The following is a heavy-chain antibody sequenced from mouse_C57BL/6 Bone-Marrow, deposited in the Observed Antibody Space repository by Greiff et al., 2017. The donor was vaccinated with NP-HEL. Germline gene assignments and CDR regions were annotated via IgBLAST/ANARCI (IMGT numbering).Heavy chain of an antibody. Sequence: EVHLVESGGLVQPGGSLSLSCAASGFTFTDYYMSWVRQPPGKALEWLGFIRNKANGYTTEYSASVKGRFTISRDNSQSILYLQMNALRAEDSATYYCARSSAYWGQGTLVTVSA. CDR1: GFTFTDYY. CDR2: IRNKANGYTT. V-gene: IGHV7-3*01. J-gene: IGHJ3*01. CDR3: ARSSAY.